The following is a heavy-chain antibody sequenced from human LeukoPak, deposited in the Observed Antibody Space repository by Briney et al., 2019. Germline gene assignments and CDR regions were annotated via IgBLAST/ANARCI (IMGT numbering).Heavy chain of an antibody. CDR1: GFTFSSYS. CDR3: ARPLGRGDYDYYYYGMDV. CDR2: ISRSRTTI. D-gene: IGHD4-17*01. V-gene: IGHV3-48*02. Sequence: PGGSLRLSCAASGFTFSSYSFNWVRQAPGKGLEWVSYISRSRTTIYYADSVQGRFTISRDNAKNSVYLQMNSLRDDDTAVYYCARPLGRGDYDYYYYGMDVWGQGTTVTVSS. J-gene: IGHJ6*02.